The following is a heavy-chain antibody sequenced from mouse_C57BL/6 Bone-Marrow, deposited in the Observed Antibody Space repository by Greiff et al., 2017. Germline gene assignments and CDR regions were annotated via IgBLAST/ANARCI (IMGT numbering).Heavy chain of an antibody. CDR2: IYPGDGDT. CDR1: GYAFSSSW. V-gene: IGHV1-82*01. J-gene: IGHJ3*01. Sequence: QVQLQQSGPELVKPGASVKISCKASGYAFSSSWMNWVKQRPGKGLEWIGRIYPGDGDTNYNGKFKGKATLAADKSSSTAYMQLSSLTSEDSAVYFCARSLYYDGSSWCAYWGQGTLVTVSA. CDR3: ARSLYYDGSSWCAY. D-gene: IGHD1-1*01.